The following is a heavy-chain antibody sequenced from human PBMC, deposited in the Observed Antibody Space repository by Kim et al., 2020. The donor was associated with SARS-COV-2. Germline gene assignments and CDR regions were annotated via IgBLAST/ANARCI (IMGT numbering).Heavy chain of an antibody. J-gene: IGHJ6*02. Sequence: ASVKVSCKVSGYTLTELSMHWVRQAPGKGLEWMGGFDPEDGETIYAQKFQGRVTMTEDTSTDTAYMELSSLRSEDTAVYYCATRYYYGSGSYYNVYYYYGMDVWGQGTTVTVSS. D-gene: IGHD3-10*01. V-gene: IGHV1-24*01. CDR2: FDPEDGET. CDR1: GYTLTELS. CDR3: ATRYYYGSGSYYNVYYYYGMDV.